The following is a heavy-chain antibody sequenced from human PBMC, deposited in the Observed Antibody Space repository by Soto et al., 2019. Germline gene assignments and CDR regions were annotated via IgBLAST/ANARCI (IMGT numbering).Heavy chain of an antibody. J-gene: IGHJ4*02. D-gene: IGHD3-3*01. CDR2: ISGSGGST. CDR3: AKARAQYYDFWSGYSVLY. V-gene: IGHV3-23*01. CDR1: GFTFSSYA. Sequence: PGGSLRLSCAASGFTFSSYAMSWVRQAPGKGLEWVSAISGSGGSTYYADSVKGRFTISRDNSKNTLYLQMNSLRAEDTAVYYCAKARAQYYDFWSGYSVLYLGQGTLVTVSS.